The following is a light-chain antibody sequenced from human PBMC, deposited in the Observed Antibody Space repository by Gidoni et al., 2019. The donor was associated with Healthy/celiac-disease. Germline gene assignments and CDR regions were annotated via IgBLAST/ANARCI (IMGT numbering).Light chain of an antibody. CDR2: QDS. CDR3: QAWDSSIYVV. V-gene: IGLV3-1*01. Sequence: SYELTQPPSVSGSPGQTASITCSGDKLGAKYACWYQQKPGQSPVLVIYQDSKRPSGIPERFSGSNSGNTATLTISGTQAMDEADYYCQAWDSSIYVVFGGGTKLTVL. J-gene: IGLJ2*01. CDR1: KLGAKY.